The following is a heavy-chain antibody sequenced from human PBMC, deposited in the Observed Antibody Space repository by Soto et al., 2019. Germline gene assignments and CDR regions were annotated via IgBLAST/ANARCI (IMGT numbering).Heavy chain of an antibody. D-gene: IGHD2-2*01. V-gene: IGHV3-21*01. J-gene: IGHJ3*02. CDR2: ISSSSSYI. Sequence: GGSLRLSCAASGFTFSSYSMNWVRQAPGKGLEWVSSISSSSSYIYYADSVKGRFTISRDNAKNSLYLQMNSLRAEDTAVYYCASPNCSSTSCHDDFWSGPRAFDIWGQGTMVTVSS. CDR3: ASPNCSSTSCHDDFWSGPRAFDI. CDR1: GFTFSSYS.